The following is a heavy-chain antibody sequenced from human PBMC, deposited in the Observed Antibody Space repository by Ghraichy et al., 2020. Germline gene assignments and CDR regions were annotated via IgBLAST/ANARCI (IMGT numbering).Heavy chain of an antibody. Sequence: GGSLRLSCAASGFTFSSYAMSWVRQAPGKGLEWVSAISGSGGSTYYADSVKGRFIISRDNSKNTLYLQMNSLRAEDTAVYYCAKPYWGSGLYYFDYWGQGTLVTVSS. CDR1: GFTFSSYA. J-gene: IGHJ4*02. CDR2: ISGSGGST. D-gene: IGHD1-26*01. V-gene: IGHV3-23*01. CDR3: AKPYWGSGLYYFDY.